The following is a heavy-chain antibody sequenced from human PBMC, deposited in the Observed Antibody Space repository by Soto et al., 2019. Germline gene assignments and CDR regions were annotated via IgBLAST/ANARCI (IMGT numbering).Heavy chain of an antibody. Sequence: GGSLRLSCAASGFTFSSYAMSWVRQAPGKGLEWVSAISGSGGSTYYADSVKGRFTISRDNSKNTLYLQMNSLRAEDTAVYYCAKEQSAAILYYYYMDVWGKGTTVTVSS. D-gene: IGHD2-2*01. CDR1: GFTFSSYA. V-gene: IGHV3-23*01. J-gene: IGHJ6*03. CDR2: ISGSGGST. CDR3: AKEQSAAILYYYYMDV.